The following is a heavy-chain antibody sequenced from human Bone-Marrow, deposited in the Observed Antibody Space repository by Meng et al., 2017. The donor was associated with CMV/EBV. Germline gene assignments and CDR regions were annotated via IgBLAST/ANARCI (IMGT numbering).Heavy chain of an antibody. CDR2: INPNSGGT. V-gene: IGHV1-2*02. D-gene: IGHD3-22*01. Sequence: ASVKASCKASGYTFTGYYMHWVRQAPGQGLEWMGWINPNSGGTNYAQKFQGRVTMTRDTSISTAYMELSRLRSDDTAVYYCARRAYDSSGYYPYYFDYWGQGTLVTVSS. CDR3: ARRAYDSSGYYPYYFDY. J-gene: IGHJ4*02. CDR1: GYTFTGYY.